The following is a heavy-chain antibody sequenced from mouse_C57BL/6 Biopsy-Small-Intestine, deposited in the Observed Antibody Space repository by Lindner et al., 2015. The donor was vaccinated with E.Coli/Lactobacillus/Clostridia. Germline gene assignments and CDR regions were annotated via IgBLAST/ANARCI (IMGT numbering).Heavy chain of an antibody. CDR3: TREYSYYSYDVGYAVDY. J-gene: IGHJ4*01. D-gene: IGHD2-12*01. CDR2: ISSGSSTI. Sequence: VQLQESGGGLVKPGGSRKLACAASGFTFSDYGMHWVRQAPEKGLEWVAYISSGSSTINYADTVKGRFIISRDNAKNTLFLQMTSLRSEDTAKYYCTREYSYYSYDVGYAVDYWGQGTSVTVSS. CDR1: GFTFSDYG. V-gene: IGHV5-17*01.